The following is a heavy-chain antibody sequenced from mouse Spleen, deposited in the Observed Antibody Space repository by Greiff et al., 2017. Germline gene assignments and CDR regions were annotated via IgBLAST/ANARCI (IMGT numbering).Heavy chain of an antibody. CDR1: GYTFTSYW. CDR3: GREGRLYYSAMDY. D-gene: IGHD2-2*01. Sequence: VQLQQPGAELVKPGASVKLSCKASGYTFTSYWMHWVKQSHGKSLEWIGVINPYNGGTSYNQKFKGKATLTVDKSSSTAYMELNSLTSEDSAVYYCGREGRLYYSAMDYWGQGTSVTVSS. V-gene: IGHV1-19*01. J-gene: IGHJ4*01. CDR2: INPYNGGT.